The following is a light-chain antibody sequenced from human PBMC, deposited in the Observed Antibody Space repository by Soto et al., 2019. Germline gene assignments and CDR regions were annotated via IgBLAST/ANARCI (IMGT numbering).Light chain of an antibody. CDR2: DAS. V-gene: IGKV1-39*01. J-gene: IGKJ1*01. Sequence: DIQMTQSPSSLSASVGDRVTITCRASQSISSYLNWYQQKPGKAPKLLIYDASSRATGIPARFSGNESGTDFTLTISSLEPEDLAVYYCQQLTDRPPQWTLGQGTKADMK. CDR3: QQLTDRPPQWT. CDR1: QSISSY.